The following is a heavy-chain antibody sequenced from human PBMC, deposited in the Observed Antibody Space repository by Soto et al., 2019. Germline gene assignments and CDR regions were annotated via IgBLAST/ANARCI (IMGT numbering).Heavy chain of an antibody. CDR3: AKGAPVTTGTYDFDY. V-gene: IGHV3-23*01. Sequence: EVQLLESGGGLVQPGGSLRLSCAASEFTFSNYVMNWVRQAPGKGLEWVSSISGSGGGIYSADSVKGRFIVSRDNSKNTLFLQMNGLRAEDTAVYYCAKGAPVTTGTYDFDYWGQGTLVTVSS. CDR1: EFTFSNYV. CDR2: ISGSGGGI. D-gene: IGHD4-17*01. J-gene: IGHJ4*02.